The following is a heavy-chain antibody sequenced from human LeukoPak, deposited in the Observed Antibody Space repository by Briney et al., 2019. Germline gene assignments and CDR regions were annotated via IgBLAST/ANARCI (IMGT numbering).Heavy chain of an antibody. CDR1: GFIFTNYW. CDR2: IYPGDSDT. D-gene: IGHD3-22*01. J-gene: IGHJ4*02. CDR3: ARWDDSSGYRSPSYFDY. Sequence: GESLKISCKGSGFIFTNYWIGWVRQMPGKGLEWMGIIYPGDSDTRYSPSFQGQVTISADKSISTAYLQWSSLKASDTAIYYCARWDDSSGYRSPSYFDYWGQGTLVTVSS. V-gene: IGHV5-51*01.